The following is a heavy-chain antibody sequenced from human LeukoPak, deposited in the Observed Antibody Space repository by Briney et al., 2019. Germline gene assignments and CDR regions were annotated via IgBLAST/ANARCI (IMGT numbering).Heavy chain of an antibody. D-gene: IGHD4-23*01. J-gene: IGHJ3*02. CDR3: ARVRWFPRAFDI. V-gene: IGHV4-59*12. CDR1: GGSISSYY. CDR2: IYYSGST. Sequence: SETLSLTCTVSGGSISSYYWSWIRQPPGKGLEWIGYIYYSGSTNYNPSLKSRVTISVDTSKKQFSLKLSSVTAADTAVYYCARVRWFPRAFDIWGQGTMVTVSS.